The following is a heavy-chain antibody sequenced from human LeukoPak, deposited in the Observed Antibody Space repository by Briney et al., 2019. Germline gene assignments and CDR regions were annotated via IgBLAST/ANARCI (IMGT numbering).Heavy chain of an antibody. V-gene: IGHV3-30-3*01. CDR3: ARDPGDGYNFGTGDYYFDY. J-gene: IGHJ4*02. D-gene: IGHD5-24*01. Sequence: GRSLRLSCAASGFTFSSYAMHWVRQAPGKGLEWVAVISYDGSNKYYADSVKGRFTISRDNSKNTLYLQMNSLRAEDTAVYYCARDPGDGYNFGTGDYYFDYWGQGTLVTVSS. CDR2: ISYDGSNK. CDR1: GFTFSSYA.